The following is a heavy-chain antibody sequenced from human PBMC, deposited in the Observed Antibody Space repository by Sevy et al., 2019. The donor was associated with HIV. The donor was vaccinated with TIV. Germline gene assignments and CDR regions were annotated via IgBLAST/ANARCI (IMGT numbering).Heavy chain of an antibody. CDR1: GFSFNDYA. Sequence: GGSLRLSCATSGFSFNDYAMHWVRQAPGKGLEWVSGINWDGSEKDYADSVEGRFTISRNNDKKSLYLKIGSLRREDSALYFCARGGFYFGSEDYYGKAGYDSWGPGTVVTVSS. CDR3: ARGGFYFGSEDYYGKAGYDS. CDR2: INWDGSEK. D-gene: IGHD3-10*01. J-gene: IGHJ4*02. V-gene: IGHV3-9*01.